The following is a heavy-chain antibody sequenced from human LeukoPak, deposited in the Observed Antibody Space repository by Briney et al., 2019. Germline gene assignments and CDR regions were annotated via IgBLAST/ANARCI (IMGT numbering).Heavy chain of an antibody. Sequence: GGSLRLSCAASGFTFSNEWMSWVRQAPGKGLEWVGRIKREIDGGTTEYAAPVKGRFTISRDDSKNMLYLQMNSLKTEDTAVYYCISIAYWGQGALVTVSS. CDR1: GFTFSNEW. D-gene: IGHD2-21*01. CDR2: IKREIDGGTT. CDR3: ISIAY. J-gene: IGHJ4*02. V-gene: IGHV3-15*01.